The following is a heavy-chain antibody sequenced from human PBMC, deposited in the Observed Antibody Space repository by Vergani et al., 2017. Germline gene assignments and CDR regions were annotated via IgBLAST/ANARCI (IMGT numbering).Heavy chain of an antibody. D-gene: IGHD2-2*01. CDR3: AREVVVVPAAIKNYYYYMYG. Sequence: QVQLQQSGPGLVKPSQTLSLTCAISGDSVSSNSAAWNWIRQSPSRGLEWLGRTYYRSKWYNDYAVSVKSRITINPDTSKNQFSLQLNSVTPEDTAVYYCAREVVVVPAAIKNYYYYMYGWAKGTTVTVSS. J-gene: IGHJ6*03. CDR2: TYYRSKWYN. V-gene: IGHV6-1*01. CDR1: GDSVSSNSAA.